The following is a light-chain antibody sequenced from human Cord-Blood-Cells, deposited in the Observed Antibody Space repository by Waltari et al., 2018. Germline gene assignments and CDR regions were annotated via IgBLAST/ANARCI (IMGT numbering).Light chain of an antibody. V-gene: IGKV1-39*01. CDR2: AAS. CDR3: QQSYSTPYT. Sequence: IQMTQSPSSLSASVGARVTITCRASQSISSYLNWYQQKPGKAPKLLIYAASSLQSGVQSRFSGSGSGTDFTLTISSLQPEDFATYYCQQSYSTPYTFGQGTKLEIK. CDR1: QSISSY. J-gene: IGKJ2*01.